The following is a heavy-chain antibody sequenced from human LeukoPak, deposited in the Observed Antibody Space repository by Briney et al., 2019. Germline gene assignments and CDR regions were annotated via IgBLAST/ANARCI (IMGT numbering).Heavy chain of an antibody. CDR1: GYSFTSYW. V-gene: IGHV5-51*01. J-gene: IGHJ4*02. CDR2: IYPGDSDT. CDR3: AREGDSSGYYRPPDY. Sequence: GESLQISCKGSGYSFTSYWIGWVRQMPGKGLEWMGIIYPGDSDTRYSPSFQGQVTISADKSISTAYLQWSSLKASDTAMYYCAREGDSSGYYRPPDYWGQGTLVTVSS. D-gene: IGHD3-22*01.